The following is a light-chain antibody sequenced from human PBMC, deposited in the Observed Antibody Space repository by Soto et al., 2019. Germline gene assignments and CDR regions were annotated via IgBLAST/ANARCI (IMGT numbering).Light chain of an antibody. Sequence: QSVLTQPPSLSGTPGQRVTLSCSGSNSNIGRYSVNWYQHFPGTAPKILIYSDDERPAGVADRSSGSMSGTSASLAISGLQSGDEGECYFPACDDNLNGPLFGGGTKLTVL. CDR1: NSNIGRYS. CDR2: SDD. V-gene: IGLV1-44*01. CDR3: PACDDNLNGPL. J-gene: IGLJ3*02.